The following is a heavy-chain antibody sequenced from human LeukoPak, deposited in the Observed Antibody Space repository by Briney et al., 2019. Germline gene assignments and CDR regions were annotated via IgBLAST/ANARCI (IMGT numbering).Heavy chain of an antibody. CDR2: IYYSGST. CDR3: ASTYDSSGFDAFDI. D-gene: IGHD3-22*01. J-gene: IGHJ3*02. CDR1: GGSISSYY. V-gene: IGHV4-59*08. Sequence: SETLSLACTVSGGSISSYYWSWIRQPPGKGLEWIGYIYYSGSTNYNPSLKSRVTISVDTSKNQFSLKLSSVTAADTAVYYCASTYDSSGFDAFDIWGQGTMVTVSS.